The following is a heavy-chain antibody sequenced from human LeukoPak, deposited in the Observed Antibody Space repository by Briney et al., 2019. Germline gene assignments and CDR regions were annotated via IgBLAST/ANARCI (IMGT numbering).Heavy chain of an antibody. CDR2: IIAYNGNT. CDR3: ARGRLHYYMDV. CDR1: GYTFTSYG. Sequence: ASVKVSCKASGYTFTSYGISWVRQAPGQGLEWMGWIIAYNGNTNYAQKLQGKVTMTTDKSTSTAYMELRSLKSDDTAVYYCARGRLHYYMDVWGKGTTVTVSS. J-gene: IGHJ6*03. V-gene: IGHV1-18*01.